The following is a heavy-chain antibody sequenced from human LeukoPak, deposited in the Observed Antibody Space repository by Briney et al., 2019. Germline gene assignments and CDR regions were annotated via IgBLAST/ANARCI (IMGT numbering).Heavy chain of an antibody. CDR2: INYDGSST. Sequence: GGSLRLSCAAAGFTFSSYWMHWVRQAPGKGLVWVSRINYDGSSTSYADSVKGRFTISRDNAKNTLYLQMNSLRAEDTAVYYCARERDGGYDYWGQGTLVTVSS. CDR1: GFTFSSYW. CDR3: ARERDGGYDY. D-gene: IGHD4-17*01. J-gene: IGHJ4*02. V-gene: IGHV3-74*01.